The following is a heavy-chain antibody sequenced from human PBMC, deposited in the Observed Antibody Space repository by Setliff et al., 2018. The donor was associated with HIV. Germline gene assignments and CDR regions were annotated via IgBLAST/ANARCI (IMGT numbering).Heavy chain of an antibody. J-gene: IGHJ5*02. Sequence: ASVKVSCKSSGYTFSNFGVSWLRQAPGQGLEWMGWINTYNGNTKYGQKFQGSVTMTTDTSTSTVYMELRSLTSDDTALYYCARGGPPRVATLYWFDPWGQGTLVTVSS. CDR2: INTYNGNT. V-gene: IGHV1-18*01. CDR3: ARGGPPRVATLYWFDP. D-gene: IGHD2-15*01. CDR1: GYTFSNFG.